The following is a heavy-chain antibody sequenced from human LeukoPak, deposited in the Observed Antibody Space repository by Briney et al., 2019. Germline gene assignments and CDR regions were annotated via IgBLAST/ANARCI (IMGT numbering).Heavy chain of an antibody. CDR2: IHYSGST. CDR1: GGSIGSYY. CDR3: AGYGNYWDWYFDL. Sequence: PGGSLSLTCTVSGGSIGSYYWSWIRQPPGKGLEWIGYIHYSGSTNHNPSLKSRVTISIDTSKNQISLRLTSVTAADTAVYYCAGYGNYWDWYFDLWGRGTLVTVSS. V-gene: IGHV4-59*01. D-gene: IGHD4-11*01. J-gene: IGHJ2*01.